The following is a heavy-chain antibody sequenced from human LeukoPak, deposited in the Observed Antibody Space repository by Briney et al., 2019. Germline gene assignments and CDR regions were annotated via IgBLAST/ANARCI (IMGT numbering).Heavy chain of an antibody. V-gene: IGHV4-61*01. D-gene: IGHD1-26*01. CDR3: ASRSGSYGSDVFDI. J-gene: IGHJ3*02. Sequence: SETLSLTCTVSGGSISSGSYYWSWIRQPPGKGLEWIGYIYYSGSTNYNPSFKSRVTISVDTSKNQFSLKLSSVTAADTAVYYCASRSGSYGSDVFDIWGQGTMVTVSS. CDR2: IYYSGST. CDR1: GGSISSGSYY.